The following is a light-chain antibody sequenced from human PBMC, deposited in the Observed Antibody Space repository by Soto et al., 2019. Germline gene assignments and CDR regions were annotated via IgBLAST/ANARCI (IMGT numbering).Light chain of an antibody. J-gene: IGKJ5*01. CDR2: GAS. CDR1: QGISSY. CDR3: QQLNTYPIT. V-gene: IGKV1-9*01. Sequence: IQLTQSPSSLSASVGDRVTITCRASQGISSYLAWYQQKPGKAPKLLIYGASTLECGVPFRFSGSGSWTDFTLIISSVQPEDFATYYCQQLNTYPITFGQGTRLEIK.